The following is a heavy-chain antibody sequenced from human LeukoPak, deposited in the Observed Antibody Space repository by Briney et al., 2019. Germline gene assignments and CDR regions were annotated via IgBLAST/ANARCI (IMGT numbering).Heavy chain of an antibody. V-gene: IGHV4-30-2*01. CDR2: IYHSGST. D-gene: IGHD2-15*01. Sequence: PSQTLSLTCTVSGASISSGNYYWSWIRQPPGKGLEWIGYIYHSGSTYYNPSLNSRVTLSVDRSKNQFSLKMTSVTAADTAVYYCARRVASRPVYCFDYWGQGKLVTVSS. J-gene: IGHJ4*02. CDR3: ARRVASRPVYCFDY. CDR1: GASISSGNYY.